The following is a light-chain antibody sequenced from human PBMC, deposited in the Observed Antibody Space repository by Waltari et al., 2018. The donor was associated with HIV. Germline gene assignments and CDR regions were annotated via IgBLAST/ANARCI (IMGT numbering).Light chain of an antibody. J-gene: IGLJ3*02. CDR2: SNN. CDR1: SSNTGSTP. Sequence: QSVLTQPPSASGTPGQRVTISCSGRSSNTGSTPDNWYQQFPGTAPKLLIYSNNQRPSGVPDRFSGSKSGTSASLASSRLQSEDEADYYCAVWDDSLNGWVFGGGTKLTVL. V-gene: IGLV1-44*01. CDR3: AVWDDSLNGWV.